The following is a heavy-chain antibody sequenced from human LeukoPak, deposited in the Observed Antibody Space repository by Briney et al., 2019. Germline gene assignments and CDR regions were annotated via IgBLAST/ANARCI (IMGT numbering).Heavy chain of an antibody. CDR3: ARGITSGWFFDY. V-gene: IGHV3-30*04. Sequence: GGSLRLSCAASGFTFSTSAIHWVRQAPGKGLEWVAVISYDGRNKYYADSVKGRFTISRDNSKNMLFLQMNSLRAEDTAVYYCARGITSGWFFDYWGQGTLVTVSS. CDR2: ISYDGRNK. J-gene: IGHJ4*02. D-gene: IGHD6-19*01. CDR1: GFTFSTSA.